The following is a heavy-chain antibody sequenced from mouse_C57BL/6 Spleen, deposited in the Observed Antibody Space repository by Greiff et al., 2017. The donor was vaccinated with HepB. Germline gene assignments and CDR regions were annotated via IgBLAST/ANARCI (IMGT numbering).Heavy chain of an antibody. CDR2: INPNNGGT. CDR1: GYTFTDYY. D-gene: IGHD2-5*01. Sequence: EVQLQQSGPELVKPGASVKISCKASGYTFTDYYMNWVKQSHGKSLEWIGDINPNNGGTSYNQKFKGKATLTVDKSSSTAYMELRSLTSEDSAVYYCARSGSYYSNYHWYFDVWGTGTTVTVSS. J-gene: IGHJ1*03. V-gene: IGHV1-26*01. CDR3: ARSGSYYSNYHWYFDV.